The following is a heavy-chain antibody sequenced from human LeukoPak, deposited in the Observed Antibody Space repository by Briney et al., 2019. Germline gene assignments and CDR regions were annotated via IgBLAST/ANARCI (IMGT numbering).Heavy chain of an antibody. D-gene: IGHD6-19*01. Sequence: SETLSLTCAVYGGSFSGYYWNWIRQPPGKGLEWIGEINHSGSTNYNPPLKSRVTISVDTSKNQFSLKLSSVTAADTAVYYCARANQWLVRSWFDPWGQGTLVTVSS. J-gene: IGHJ5*02. CDR1: GGSFSGYY. CDR3: ARANQWLVRSWFDP. CDR2: INHSGST. V-gene: IGHV4-34*01.